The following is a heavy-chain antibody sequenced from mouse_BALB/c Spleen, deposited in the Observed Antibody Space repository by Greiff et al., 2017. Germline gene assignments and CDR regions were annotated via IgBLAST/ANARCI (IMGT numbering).Heavy chain of an antibody. CDR3: ARRDQYAMDY. V-gene: IGHV5-6*01. Sequence: VQRVESGGDLVKPGGSLKLSCAASGFTFSSYGMSWVRQTPDKRLEWVATISSGGSYTYYPDSVKGRFTISRDNAKNTLYLQMSSLKSEDTAMYYCARRDQYAMDYWGQGTSVTVSS. J-gene: IGHJ4*01. CDR2: ISSGGSYT. CDR1: GFTFSSYG. D-gene: IGHD3-3*01.